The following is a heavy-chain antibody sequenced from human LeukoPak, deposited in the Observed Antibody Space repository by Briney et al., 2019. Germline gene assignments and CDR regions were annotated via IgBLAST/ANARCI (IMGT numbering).Heavy chain of an antibody. V-gene: IGHV4-38-2*02. J-gene: IGHJ3*02. CDR2: FYHSGIT. Sequence: SETLSLTCTVSGYSISSGYFWGWIRQPPGKGLEWIGSFYHSGITYYNPSLKSRVTISVDTSKNQFSLKLSSVTAADTAVYFRARGPYSYDSSGAFDIWGQGTMVTVSS. CDR3: ARGPYSYDSSGAFDI. D-gene: IGHD3-22*01. CDR1: GYSISSGYF.